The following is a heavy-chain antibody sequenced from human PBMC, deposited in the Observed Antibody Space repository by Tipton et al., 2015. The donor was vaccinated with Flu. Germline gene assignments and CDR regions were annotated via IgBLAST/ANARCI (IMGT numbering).Heavy chain of an antibody. CDR1: GGSIYSSY. CDR3: AREEAVDHFGSAIHY. CDR2: IYPGVST. Sequence: TLSLTCTVSGGSIYSSYWTWIRQPAGKGLEYIGRIYPGVSTNYNPSLRSRLTLSVDTSKKQFSLRLTSVTAADTAVYFCAREEAVDHFGSAIHYWGQGTQVTVSS. J-gene: IGHJ4*02. D-gene: IGHD3-10*01. V-gene: IGHV4-4*07.